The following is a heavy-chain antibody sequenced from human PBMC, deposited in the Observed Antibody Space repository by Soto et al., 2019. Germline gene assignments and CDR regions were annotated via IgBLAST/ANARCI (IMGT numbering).Heavy chain of an antibody. V-gene: IGHV1-2*04. J-gene: IGHJ4*02. CDR3: ARAGSSESSGWIYFDY. D-gene: IGHD6-19*01. CDR2: INPNSGGT. Sequence: ASVKVSCKASGYTFTGYYIHWVRQAPGQGLEWMGWINPNSGGTNYAQKFQGWVTMTRDTSISTAYMELSRLRSDDTAVYYCARAGSSESSGWIYFDYWGQGTLVTVSS. CDR1: GYTFTGYY.